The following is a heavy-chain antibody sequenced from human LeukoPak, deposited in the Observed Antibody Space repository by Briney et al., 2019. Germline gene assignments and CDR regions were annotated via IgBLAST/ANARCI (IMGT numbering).Heavy chain of an antibody. CDR2: IYTSGST. D-gene: IGHD2-15*01. J-gene: IGHJ3*02. V-gene: IGHV4-61*02. CDR1: GGSISSGSYY. CDR3: ARASAAPLCSGGSCYSAFDI. Sequence: PSETLSLTCTVSGGSISSGSYYLSWIRQPAGKGLEWIGRIYTSGSTNYNPSLKSRVTISVDTSKNQFSLKLSSVTAADTAVYYCARASAAPLCSGGSCYSAFDIWGQGTMVTVSS.